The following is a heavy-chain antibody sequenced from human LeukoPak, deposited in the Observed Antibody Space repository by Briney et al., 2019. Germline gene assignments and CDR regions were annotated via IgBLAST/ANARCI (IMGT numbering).Heavy chain of an antibody. CDR2: ISSDGSYK. V-gene: IGHV3-30*18. CDR1: GFTFSHYH. CDR3: AKASTIYYDILTGFGDSFDV. D-gene: IGHD3-9*01. J-gene: IGHJ3*01. Sequence: PGGSLRLSCASSGFTFSHYHMHWVRQAPGKGLEWVAVISSDGSYKDFPDSVKGRFTVSRDSSKNTLFLQMDSLRPEDTALYFCAKASTIYYDILTGFGDSFDVWGQGTRVTVSS.